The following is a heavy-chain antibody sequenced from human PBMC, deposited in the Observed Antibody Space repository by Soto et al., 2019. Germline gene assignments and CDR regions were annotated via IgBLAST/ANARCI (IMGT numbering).Heavy chain of an antibody. J-gene: IGHJ4*02. CDR3: ARRRDFWSGYYLGYFDY. CDR2: IYYSGST. V-gene: IGHV4-39*01. CDR1: GGSISSSSYY. Sequence: QLQLQESGPGLVKPSETLSLTCTVSGGSISSSSYYWGWIRRPPGKGLEWIGSIYYSGSTYYNPSLKSRVTISVDTSKNQFSLKLSSVTAADTAVYYCARRRDFWSGYYLGYFDYWGQGTLVTVSS. D-gene: IGHD3-3*01.